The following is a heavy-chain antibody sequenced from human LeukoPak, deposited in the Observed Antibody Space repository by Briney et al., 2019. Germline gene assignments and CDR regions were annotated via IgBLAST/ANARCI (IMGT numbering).Heavy chain of an antibody. Sequence: GGALRLSFAASGVPLKNNYMSWVRQAPGKGLEWVSLISSGGTTYYADSVKGRFTISRVNSKNTLYLQMNSLRAEDTALYYCAKGLWFGELSPVDYWGQGTLVTVSS. V-gene: IGHV3-53*05. CDR3: AKGLWFGELSPVDY. J-gene: IGHJ4*02. D-gene: IGHD3-10*01. CDR2: ISSGGTT. CDR1: GVPLKNNY.